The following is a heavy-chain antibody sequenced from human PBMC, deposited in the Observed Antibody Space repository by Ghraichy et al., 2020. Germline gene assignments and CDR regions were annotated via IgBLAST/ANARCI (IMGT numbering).Heavy chain of an antibody. J-gene: IGHJ6*02. V-gene: IGHV3-48*02. D-gene: IGHD2-15*01. Sequence: GGSLRLSCAASGFTFSDYSMHWVRQAPGKGLEWVSYINGASSTIHYADSVKGRFTISRDNAQNSVYLQMDSLRDEDTAVYYCARAGCSGGSSYSGPYYSYYNMHVGGQGTTVTVS. CDR2: INGASSTI. CDR3: ARAGCSGGSSYSGPYYSYYNMHV. CDR1: GFTFSDYS.